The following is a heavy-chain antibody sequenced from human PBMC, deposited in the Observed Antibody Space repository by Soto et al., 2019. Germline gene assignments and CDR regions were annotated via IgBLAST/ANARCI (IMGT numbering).Heavy chain of an antibody. Sequence: PSETLSLTCTVSGGSISSYYWSWIRQPPGKGLEWIGYIYYSGSTNYNPSLKSRVTISVDTSKNQFSLKLSSVTAADTAVYYCARDYPYSSSWYPDYYYGMDVWGQGTTVTV. CDR2: IYYSGST. D-gene: IGHD6-13*01. V-gene: IGHV4-59*01. CDR1: GGSISSYY. J-gene: IGHJ6*02. CDR3: ARDYPYSSSWYPDYYYGMDV.